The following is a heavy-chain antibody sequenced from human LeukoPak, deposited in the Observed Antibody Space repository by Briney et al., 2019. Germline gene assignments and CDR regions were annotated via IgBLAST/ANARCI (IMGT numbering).Heavy chain of an antibody. CDR2: IRGKIYGGTT. CDR1: GFIFDDYG. Sequence: GGSLRLSCLGSGFIFDDYGLSWFRQAPGKGLEWVGFIRGKIYGGTTEYAASVQGRFSLSRDDSKNSAYLQMNSLKTEDTGIYYCTRDWWRLGFEGWDQGTLVTVSS. V-gene: IGHV3-49*03. CDR3: TRDWWRLGFEG. J-gene: IGHJ4*02. D-gene: IGHD2-21*01.